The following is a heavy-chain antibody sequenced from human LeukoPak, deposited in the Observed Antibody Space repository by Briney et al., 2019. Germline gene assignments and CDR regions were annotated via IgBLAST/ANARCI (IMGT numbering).Heavy chain of an antibody. CDR2: INHSGST. J-gene: IGHJ3*02. Sequence: NPSETLSLTCAVYGGSFSGYYWSWIRQPPGKGLEWIGEINHSGSTNYNPSLKSRVTISVDTSKNQFSLKLSSVTAADTAVYYCARGLRSADAFDIWGKGQRSPSLQ. V-gene: IGHV4-34*01. CDR3: ARGLRSADAFDI. CDR1: GGSFSGYY.